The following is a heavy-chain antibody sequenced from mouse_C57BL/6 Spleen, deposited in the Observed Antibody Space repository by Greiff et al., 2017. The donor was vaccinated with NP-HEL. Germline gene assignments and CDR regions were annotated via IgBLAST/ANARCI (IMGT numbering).Heavy chain of an antibody. D-gene: IGHD2-5*01. CDR1: GYTFTSYW. CDR3: ARSGTYDSNYKFAY. Sequence: VQLQQPGAELVMPGASVKLSCKASGYTFTSYWMHWVKQRPGQGLEWIGEIDPSDSYTNYNQKFKGKSTLTVDKSSSTAYMQRSMLTSEDAAVYYCARSGTYDSNYKFAYWGQGTLVTVSA. J-gene: IGHJ3*01. CDR2: IDPSDSYT. V-gene: IGHV1-69*01.